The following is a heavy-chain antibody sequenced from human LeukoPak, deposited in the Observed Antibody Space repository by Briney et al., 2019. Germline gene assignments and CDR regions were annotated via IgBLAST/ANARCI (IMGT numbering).Heavy chain of an antibody. CDR3: AKDYGSSGYYYGSGTADY. Sequence: GGSLRLSCAASGFTFSSYAMSWVRQAPGKGLEWVSAISGSGGSTYYADSVKGRFTISGDNSKNTLYLQMNSLRAEDTAVYYCAKDYGSSGYYYGSGTADYWGQGTLVTVSS. CDR2: ISGSGGST. J-gene: IGHJ4*02. D-gene: IGHD3-22*01. V-gene: IGHV3-23*01. CDR1: GFTFSSYA.